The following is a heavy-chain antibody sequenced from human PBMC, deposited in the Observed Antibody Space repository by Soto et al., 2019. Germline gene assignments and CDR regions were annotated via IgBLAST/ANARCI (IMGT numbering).Heavy chain of an antibody. CDR3: ARSRRYFAIDY. D-gene: IGHD3-9*01. CDR2: IYYSGST. V-gene: IGHV4-39*01. Sequence: SETLSLTCTVSGGSISSSSYYWGWIRQPPGKGLEWIGSIYYSGSTYYNPSLKSRVTISVDTSKNQFSLKLSSVTAADTAVYYCARSRRYFAIDYWGQGTLVTVSS. CDR1: GGSISSSSYY. J-gene: IGHJ4*02.